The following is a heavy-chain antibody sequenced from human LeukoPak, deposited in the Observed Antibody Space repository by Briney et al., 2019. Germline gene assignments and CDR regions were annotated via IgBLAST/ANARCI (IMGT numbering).Heavy chain of an antibody. CDR1: GFTFGDYA. J-gene: IGHJ4*02. CDR2: IQAKAYGGAT. CDR3: TRAPHPRCSSSGCYLDY. V-gene: IGHV3-49*04. Sequence: PGGSLRLSCSTYGFTFGDYAMSWVRQAPGKGLESVGFIQAKAYGGATKYAASVNGRFSISRDDSQSIANLQMNDLKTEDTAVYYCTRAPHPRCSSSGCYLDYWGQGTLVTVSS. D-gene: IGHD2-2*01.